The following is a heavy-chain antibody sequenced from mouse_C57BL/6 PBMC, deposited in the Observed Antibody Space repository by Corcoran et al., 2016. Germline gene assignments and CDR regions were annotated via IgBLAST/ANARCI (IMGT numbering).Heavy chain of an antibody. V-gene: IGHV14-2*01. CDR3: ARNHYSNYTWFAY. Sequence: EVHLQQSGAELVKPGASVKLSCPASGFNIKDYYMHWVKQRTEQGLEWIGRLDPEDGETKYAPKFQGKATITADTSSNTAYLQLSSLTSEDTAVHYCARNHYSNYTWFAYWGQGTLVTVSA. D-gene: IGHD2-5*01. CDR2: LDPEDGET. CDR1: GFNIKDYY. J-gene: IGHJ3*01.